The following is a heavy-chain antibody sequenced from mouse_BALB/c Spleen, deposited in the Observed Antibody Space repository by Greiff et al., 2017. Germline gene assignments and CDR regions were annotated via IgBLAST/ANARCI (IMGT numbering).Heavy chain of an antibody. CDR1: GFTFSSYA. J-gene: IGHJ3*01. D-gene: IGHD1-1*01. CDR2: ISSGGST. CDR3: ARGITTVAPFAY. Sequence: EVKLVESGGGLVKPGGSLKLSCAASGFTFSSYAMSWVRQTPEKRLEWVASISSGGSTYYPDSVKGRFTISRDNARNILYLQMSSLRSEDTAMYYCARGITTVAPFAYWGQGTLVTVSA. V-gene: IGHV5-6-5*01.